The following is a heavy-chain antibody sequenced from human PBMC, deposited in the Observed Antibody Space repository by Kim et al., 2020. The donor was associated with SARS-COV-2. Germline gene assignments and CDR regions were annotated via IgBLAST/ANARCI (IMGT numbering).Heavy chain of an antibody. J-gene: IGHJ5*02. CDR3: ARDQVRGVMVFLGLGRWFDP. Sequence: VGSLRLSCAASGFTFSSYSMNWVRQAPGKGLEWVSSISSSSSYIYYADSVKGRFTISRDNAKNSLYLQMNSLRAEDTAVYYCARDQVRGVMVFLGLGRWFDPWGQGTLVTVSS. CDR2: ISSSSSYI. CDR1: GFTFSSYS. V-gene: IGHV3-21*01. D-gene: IGHD3-10*01.